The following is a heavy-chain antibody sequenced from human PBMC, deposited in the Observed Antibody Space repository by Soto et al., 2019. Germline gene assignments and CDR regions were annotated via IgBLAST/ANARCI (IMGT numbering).Heavy chain of an antibody. J-gene: IGHJ6*02. V-gene: IGHV1-18*01. CDR1: GYTFTSYG. Sequence: QVQLVQSGAEVKKPGASVKVSCKAPGYTFTSYGISWVRQAPGKVLEWMGWISAYNGNTNYAQKLQGIVTMTTDTSTSTAYMELMSLRSDDTAVYYCAREAGSSGYYASYDYGMDVWGQGTTVTVSS. CDR2: ISAYNGNT. CDR3: AREAGSSGYYASYDYGMDV. D-gene: IGHD3-22*01.